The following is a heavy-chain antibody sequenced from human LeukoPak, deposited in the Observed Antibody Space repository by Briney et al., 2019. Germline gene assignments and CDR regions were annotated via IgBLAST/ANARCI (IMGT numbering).Heavy chain of an antibody. J-gene: IGHJ3*02. V-gene: IGHV3-7*03. Sequence: GGPLRLSCTASGFTFSSYWMSWVRQAPGKGLEWVANIKQDGSEKYYVDSVKGRFTISRDNAKNSLYLQMNSLRAEDTAVYYCAREGITMIVVADDAFDIWGQGTMVTVSS. D-gene: IGHD3-22*01. CDR2: IKQDGSEK. CDR1: GFTFSSYW. CDR3: AREGITMIVVADDAFDI.